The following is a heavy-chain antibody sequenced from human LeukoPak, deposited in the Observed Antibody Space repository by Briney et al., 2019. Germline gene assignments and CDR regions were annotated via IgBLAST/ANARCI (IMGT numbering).Heavy chain of an antibody. CDR1: GYTFTSYG. V-gene: IGHV1-18*04. CDR3: ARVQGYSSSWYGDYFDY. CDR2: ISAYNGNT. D-gene: IGHD6-13*01. J-gene: IGHJ4*02. Sequence: GAXVKXSCKASGYTFTSYGISWVRQAPGQGLEWMGWISAYNGNTSYAQKLQGRVTMTTDTSTSTAYMELRSLRSDDTAVYYCARVQGYSSSWYGDYFDYWGQGTLVTVSS.